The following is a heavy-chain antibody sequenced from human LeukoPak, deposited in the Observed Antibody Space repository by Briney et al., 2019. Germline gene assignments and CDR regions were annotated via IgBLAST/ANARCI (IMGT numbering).Heavy chain of an antibody. Sequence: ASVKVSCKASGYTFTSYGISWVRQAPGQGLEWMGWMSAYNGNTNYAQKLQGRVTMTTDTSTSTAYMELRSLRSDDTAVYYCARDRVVVPAATDNWFDPWGQGTLVTVSS. CDR3: ARDRVVVPAATDNWFDP. CDR2: MSAYNGNT. D-gene: IGHD2-2*01. V-gene: IGHV1-18*01. J-gene: IGHJ5*02. CDR1: GYTFTSYG.